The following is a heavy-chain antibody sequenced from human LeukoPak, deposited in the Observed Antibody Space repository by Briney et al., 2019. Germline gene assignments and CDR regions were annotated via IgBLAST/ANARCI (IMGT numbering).Heavy chain of an antibody. CDR1: GGSFSGYY. J-gene: IGHJ5*02. V-gene: IGHV4-34*01. Sequence: SETLSLTCAVYGGSFSGYYWSWIRQPPGKGLEWIGEINHSGSTNYNPSLKSRVTISVDTSKNQFSLKLSSVTAADTAVYYCARGPITMVRVRYNWFDPWGQGTLVTVSP. CDR3: ARGPITMVRVRYNWFDP. CDR2: INHSGST. D-gene: IGHD3-10*01.